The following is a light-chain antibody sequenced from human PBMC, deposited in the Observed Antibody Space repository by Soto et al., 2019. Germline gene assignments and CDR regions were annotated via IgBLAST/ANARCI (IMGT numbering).Light chain of an antibody. J-gene: IGLJ3*02. CDR1: SSDVGGYNY. CDR3: SSYTASNTLV. CDR2: EVS. V-gene: IGLV2-14*01. Sequence: QSALTQPASVSGSPGQSITFSCTGTSSDVGGYNYVSWYQQHAGKAPKLMIYEVSNRPSGVSNRFSGSKSGNTASLTISGLQAEDEADYYCSSYTASNTLVFGGGTKLTVL.